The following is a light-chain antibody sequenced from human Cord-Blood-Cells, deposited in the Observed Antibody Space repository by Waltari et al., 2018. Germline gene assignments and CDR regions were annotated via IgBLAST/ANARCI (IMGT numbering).Light chain of an antibody. V-gene: IGLV2-14*03. CDR3: SSYTSSNYV. Sequence: QSALTQPASVSGSPRQSITFSCTGTSSDVGASNYVSWYQHHPGKAPKLMIYDVSNRPSGVSNRFSATTPGNTASLTISGLQAEDEADYYCSSYTSSNYVGGTGTKVTAL. J-gene: IGLJ1*01. CDR1: SSDVGASNY. CDR2: DVS.